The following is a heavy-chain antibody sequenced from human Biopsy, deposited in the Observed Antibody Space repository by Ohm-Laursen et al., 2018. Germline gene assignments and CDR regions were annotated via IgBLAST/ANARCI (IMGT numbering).Heavy chain of an antibody. CDR1: DGSINSYY. D-gene: IGHD5-18*01. CDR3: ARGSSYGYDFDY. J-gene: IGHJ4*02. V-gene: IGHV4-59*07. Sequence: SDTLSLTCTVSDGSINSYYWNWIRQPPGKRLEWIGNIYYSGSTNFNPSLKSRVTISVDTSKNQFSLKLSSVTAADTAVYFCARGSSYGYDFDYWGQGTLAAVSS. CDR2: IYYSGST.